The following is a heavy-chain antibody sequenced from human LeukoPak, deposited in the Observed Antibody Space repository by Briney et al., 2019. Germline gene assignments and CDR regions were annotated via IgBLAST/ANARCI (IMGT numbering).Heavy chain of an antibody. J-gene: IGHJ4*02. Sequence: PSETLSLTCTVSGYSISSGYYWGWIRQPPGKGLEWIGSIYHSGSTYYNPSLKSRVTMSVDTSKNQFSLKLSSVTAADTAVYYCASRKLGNDYWGQGTLVTVSS. D-gene: IGHD7-27*01. CDR3: ASRKLGNDY. CDR1: GYSISSGYY. V-gene: IGHV4-38-2*02. CDR2: IYHSGST.